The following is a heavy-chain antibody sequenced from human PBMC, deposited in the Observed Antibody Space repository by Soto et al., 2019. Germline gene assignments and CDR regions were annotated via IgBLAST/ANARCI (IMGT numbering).Heavy chain of an antibody. J-gene: IGHJ4*02. CDR2: IYWDDDK. CDR3: AHRRPYSNSPEYFFDY. D-gene: IGHD6-6*01. V-gene: IGHV2-5*02. CDR1: GFSLSTSGVD. Sequence: QITLKESGPTLVKPTQTLTLTCTFSGFSLSTSGVDVGWIHQPPGKALEWLALIYWDDDKRYSPSLKSRLTITKDTSKNQVVLTMTNMDPLDTATYYCAHRRPYSNSPEYFFDYWGQGTLVTVSS.